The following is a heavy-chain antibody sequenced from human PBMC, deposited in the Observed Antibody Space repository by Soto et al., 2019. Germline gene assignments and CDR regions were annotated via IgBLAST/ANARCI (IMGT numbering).Heavy chain of an antibody. D-gene: IGHD3-10*01. CDR2: INPSGGST. CDR3: ARGSYGSGSYAAQFDY. Sequence: QVQLVQSGAEVKKPGASVKVSCKASGYTFTSYYMHWVRPAPGQGLEWMGIINPSGGSTSYAQKFLVIVTMTRDTSTSTVYMELSSLRSEDTALYYCARGSYGSGSYAAQFDYCGHGPLVT. V-gene: IGHV1-46*01. J-gene: IGHJ4*01. CDR1: GYTFTSYY.